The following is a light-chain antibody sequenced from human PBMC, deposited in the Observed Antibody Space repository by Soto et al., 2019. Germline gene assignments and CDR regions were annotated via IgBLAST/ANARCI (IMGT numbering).Light chain of an antibody. CDR1: QSVTSSY. CDR3: DKYGTFVVT. Sequence: IVWRQTARTIALSGEDRAILSCRASQSVTSSYLAWYQQKPGQAPRLLIYEASSRPTGIPDRFICSGSGTDFTLTLRCRESEEFAVSYCDKYGTFVVTFAQGTRLEIK. J-gene: IGKJ5*01. CDR2: EAS. V-gene: IGKV3-20*01.